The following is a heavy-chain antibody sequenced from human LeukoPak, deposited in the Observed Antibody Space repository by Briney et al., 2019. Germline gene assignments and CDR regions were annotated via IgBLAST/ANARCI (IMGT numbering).Heavy chain of an antibody. V-gene: IGHV1-69*01. CDR1: GSTFSSYA. CDR2: IIPIFGTA. D-gene: IGHD3-22*01. J-gene: IGHJ5*02. CDR3: ARTYYYDSSGYDNWFDP. Sequence: SVKVSCKASGSTFSSYAISWVRQAPGQGLEWMGGIIPIFGTANYAQKFQGRVTITADESTSTAYMELSSLRSEDTAVYYCARTYYYDSSGYDNWFDPWGQGTLVTVSS.